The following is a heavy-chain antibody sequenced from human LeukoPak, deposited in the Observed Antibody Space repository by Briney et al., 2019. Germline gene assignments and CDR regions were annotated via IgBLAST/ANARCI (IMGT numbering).Heavy chain of an antibody. CDR1: GGSISSYY. CDR2: IYYSGST. V-gene: IGHV4-59*12. CDR3: ARGLVATNTREPFDY. J-gene: IGHJ4*02. D-gene: IGHD5-12*01. Sequence: SETLSLTCTVSGGSISSYYWSWIRQPPGKGLEWIGYIYYSGSTNYNPSLKSRVTISVDTSKNQFSLKLSSVTAADTAVYYCARGLVATNTREPFDYWGQGTLVTVSS.